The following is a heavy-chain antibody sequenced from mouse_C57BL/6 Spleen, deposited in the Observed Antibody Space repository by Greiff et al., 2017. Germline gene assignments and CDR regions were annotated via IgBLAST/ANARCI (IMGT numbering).Heavy chain of an antibody. CDR3: ARGHGISDDAMDY. V-gene: IGHV1-80*01. D-gene: IGHD2-12*01. J-gene: IGHJ4*01. CDR1: GYAFSSYW. Sequence: QVQLKQSGAELVKPGASVKISCKASGYAFSSYWMNWVKQRPGKGLEWIGQIYPGDGDTNYNGKFKGKATLTADKSSSTAYMQLSSLTSEDSAVYFCARGHGISDDAMDYWGQGTSVTVSS. CDR2: IYPGDGDT.